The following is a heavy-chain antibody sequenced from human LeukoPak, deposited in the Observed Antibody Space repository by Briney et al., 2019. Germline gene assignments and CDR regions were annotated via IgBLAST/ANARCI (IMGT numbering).Heavy chain of an antibody. CDR1: GFIFTNYF. CDR3: AKDRVAVAGHDAFDI. J-gene: IGHJ3*02. D-gene: IGHD6-19*01. CDR2: IKHDGSEK. Sequence: GGSLRLSCAASGFIFTNYFMSWVRQAPGKGLEWVASIKHDGSEKYYVDSVRGRFTISRDNTMNSLYLQMSSLRAEDTAVYYCAKDRVAVAGHDAFDIWGQGTMVTVSS. V-gene: IGHV3-7*03.